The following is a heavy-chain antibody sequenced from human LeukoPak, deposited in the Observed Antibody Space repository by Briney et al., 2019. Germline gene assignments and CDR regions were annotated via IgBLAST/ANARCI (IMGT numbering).Heavy chain of an antibody. J-gene: IGHJ4*02. CDR3: ARSLYGEAFDL. V-gene: IGHV1-18*01. Sequence: ASVKVSCKASGDTFTKYQFSWVRQAPGQGLEWLGWLSASNGYMNYAEKVQDRITVTIDTSTSTVYMELTSLTSDDTGVYYCARSLYGEAFDLWGQGTLVTVSS. CDR2: LSASNGYM. CDR1: GDTFTKYQ. D-gene: IGHD4/OR15-4a*01.